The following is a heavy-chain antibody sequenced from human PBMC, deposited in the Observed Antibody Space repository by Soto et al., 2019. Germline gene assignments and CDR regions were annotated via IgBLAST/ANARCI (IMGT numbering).Heavy chain of an antibody. V-gene: IGHV3-30*18. Sequence: QVQLAESGGGVVQPGRSLRLSCAASGFTFSSYGMHWVRQAPGKGLEWVAVISYDGSNKYYADSVKGRFTISRDNSKNTLYRQINRLRAEDTAVYYCAKDVLGPGRAYGVDVWGQGSTVTVSS. D-gene: IGHD7-27*01. CDR3: AKDVLGPGRAYGVDV. CDR1: GFTFSSYG. J-gene: IGHJ6*02. CDR2: ISYDGSNK.